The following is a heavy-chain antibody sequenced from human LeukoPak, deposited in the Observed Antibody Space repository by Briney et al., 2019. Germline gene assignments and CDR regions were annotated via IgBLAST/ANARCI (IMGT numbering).Heavy chain of an antibody. CDR1: GFTFSSFE. J-gene: IGHJ4*02. V-gene: IGHV3-48*03. D-gene: IGHD5-12*01. CDR2: ISSGGSTI. Sequence: GGSLRLSCAASGFTFSSFEMKWVRQAPGKGLEWVSYISSGGSTIYYADSVKGRFTISRDNAKNSLYLQMNSLRAEDTAVYYCARGVGFSGYVDYWGQGTLVTVSS. CDR3: ARGVGFSGYVDY.